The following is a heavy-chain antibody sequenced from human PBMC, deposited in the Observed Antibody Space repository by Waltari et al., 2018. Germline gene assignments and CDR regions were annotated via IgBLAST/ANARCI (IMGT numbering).Heavy chain of an antibody. V-gene: IGHV3-48*01. CDR1: GFTFSSYS. J-gene: IGHJ4*02. CDR2: ISSSSSTI. Sequence: EVQLVESGGGLVQPGGSLRLSCAASGFTFSSYSMNWVRQAPGKGLEWVSYISSSSSTIYYADSVKVRFTISRDNAKNSLYLQSNILRSEDTVVYYCARDTAMVITLVYFDYWGQGTLVTVSS. CDR3: ARDTAMVITLVYFDY. D-gene: IGHD5-18*01.